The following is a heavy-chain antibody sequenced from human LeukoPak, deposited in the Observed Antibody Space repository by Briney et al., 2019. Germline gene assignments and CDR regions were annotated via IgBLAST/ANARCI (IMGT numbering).Heavy chain of an antibody. Sequence: SETLSLTCAVPGDPISAYYWTWIRQPPGKGLEWIGYLYYSGSTNYNPPFKSRATISVDTSKNQFSLKLTSVTAADTAVYYCARDRDVGTYYYYYGLDVWGQGTTVTVSS. CDR3: ARDRDVGTYYYYYGLDV. J-gene: IGHJ6*02. D-gene: IGHD1-26*01. V-gene: IGHV4-59*01. CDR1: GDPISAYY. CDR2: LYYSGST.